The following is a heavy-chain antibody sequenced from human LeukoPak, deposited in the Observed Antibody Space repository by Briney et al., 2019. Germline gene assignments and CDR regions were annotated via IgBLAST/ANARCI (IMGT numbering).Heavy chain of an antibody. CDR1: GGSISSYY. Sequence: SETLSLTCTVSGGSISSYYWSWIRQPPGEGLEWIGYIYYSGGTNYNPSLKSRVTISVDTSKNQFSLKLSSVTAADTAVYYCARVLGYCSGGSCYPNFYFHWFDPWGQGTLVTVSS. V-gene: IGHV4-59*01. D-gene: IGHD2-15*01. CDR2: IYYSGGT. J-gene: IGHJ5*02. CDR3: ARVLGYCSGGSCYPNFYFHWFDP.